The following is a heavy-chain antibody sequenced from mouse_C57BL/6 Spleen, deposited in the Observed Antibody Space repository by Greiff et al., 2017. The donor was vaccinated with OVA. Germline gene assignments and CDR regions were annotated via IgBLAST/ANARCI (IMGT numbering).Heavy chain of an antibody. V-gene: IGHV1-80*01. Sequence: VQLQQSGAELVKPGASVKISCKASGYAFSSYWMNWVKQRPGKGLEWIGQIYPGDGDTNYNGKFKGKATLTADKSSSTAYMQLSSLTSEDSAVYFCARGSLGSSYVGWFAYWGQGTLVTVSA. CDR2: IYPGDGDT. D-gene: IGHD1-1*01. CDR1: GYAFSSYW. J-gene: IGHJ3*01. CDR3: ARGSLGSSYVGWFAY.